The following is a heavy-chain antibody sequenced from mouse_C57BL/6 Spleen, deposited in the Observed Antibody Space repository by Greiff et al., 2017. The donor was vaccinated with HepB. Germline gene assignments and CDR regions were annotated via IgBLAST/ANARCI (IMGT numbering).Heavy chain of an antibody. J-gene: IGHJ2*01. CDR1: GFNIKNTY. Sequence: EVQLVESVAELVRPGASVKLSCTASGFNIKNTYMHWVKQRPEQGLEWIGRIDPANGNTKYAPKFQGKATITADTSSNTAYLQLSSLTSEDTAIYYCASGRPQGYYFDYWGQGTTLTVSS. CDR3: ASGRPQGYYFDY. CDR2: IDPANGNT. V-gene: IGHV14-3*01.